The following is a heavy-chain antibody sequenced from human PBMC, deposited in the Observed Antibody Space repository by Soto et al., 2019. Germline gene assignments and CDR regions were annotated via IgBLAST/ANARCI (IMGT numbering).Heavy chain of an antibody. J-gene: IGHJ5*02. CDR2: ISVYNGDT. CDR1: GFTFTTYG. D-gene: IGHD6-6*01. CDR3: ASSIAARRGDWFDP. V-gene: IGHV1-18*04. Sequence: QVQLVQSGAEVNKPGASVNVSCKSSGFTFTTYGITWVRQAPGQGLEWMGWISVYNGDTKYAQKFQGRITMTTDISTSTAYMELRSLTSDDTAVYYCASSIAARRGDWFDPWGQGTLVTVSS.